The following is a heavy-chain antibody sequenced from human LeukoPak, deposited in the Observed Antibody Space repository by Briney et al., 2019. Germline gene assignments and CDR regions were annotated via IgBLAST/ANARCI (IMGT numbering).Heavy chain of an antibody. V-gene: IGHV3-74*01. D-gene: IGHD5-24*01. Sequence: PGGSLRLXCAASGFTFSSYWMHWVRQVPGKGLVWVSHINSDGSSITYADSVKGRFTISRDNAENTLHLQMDSLRAEDTAVYYCARDKSYNLDCWGQGTLVTVSS. CDR3: ARDKSYNLDC. CDR1: GFTFSSYW. J-gene: IGHJ4*02. CDR2: INSDGSSI.